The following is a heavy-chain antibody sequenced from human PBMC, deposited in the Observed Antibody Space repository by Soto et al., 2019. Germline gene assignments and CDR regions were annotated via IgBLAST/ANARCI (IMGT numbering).Heavy chain of an antibody. D-gene: IGHD2-2*01. Sequence: QVQLVESGGGVVQPGRSLRLSCAASGFTFSSYGMHWVRQAPGKGLEWVAVISYDGSNKYYADSVKGRFTISRDNSKNTLYLQMNSVRAEDTAVYYCAKGGGKVPPSGYGMDVWGQGTTVTVSS. CDR2: ISYDGSNK. CDR1: GFTFSSYG. CDR3: AKGGGKVPPSGYGMDV. J-gene: IGHJ6*02. V-gene: IGHV3-30*18.